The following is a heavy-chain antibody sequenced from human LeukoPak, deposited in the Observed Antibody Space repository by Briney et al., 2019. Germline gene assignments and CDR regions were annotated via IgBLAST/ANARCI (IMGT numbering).Heavy chain of an antibody. CDR3: EVGAMG. Sequence: GGSLRLSCAASGFSFSTYSMSWVRQAPGKGLEWVANIKQDGSEKYYVDSVKGRFTISRDNSKNTLYLQMNSLRAEDTAVYYCEVGAMGWGQGTLVTVSS. CDR1: GFSFSTYS. CDR2: IKQDGSEK. D-gene: IGHD1-26*01. J-gene: IGHJ4*02. V-gene: IGHV3-7*01.